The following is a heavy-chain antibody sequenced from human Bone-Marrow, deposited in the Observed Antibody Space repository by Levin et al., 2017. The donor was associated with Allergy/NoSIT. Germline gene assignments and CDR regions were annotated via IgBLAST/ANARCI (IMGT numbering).Heavy chain of an antibody. CDR3: AMPPGVGQWLVRGYDAFDI. J-gene: IGHJ3*02. V-gene: IGHV4-39*01. CDR2: IYYSGST. CDR1: GGSISSSSYY. D-gene: IGHD6-19*01. Sequence: SETLSLTCTVSGGSISSSSYYWGWIRQPPGKGLEWIGSIYYSGSTYYNPSLKSRVTISVDTSKNQFSLKLSSVTAADTAVYYCAMPPGVGQWLVRGYDAFDIWGQGTMVTVSS.